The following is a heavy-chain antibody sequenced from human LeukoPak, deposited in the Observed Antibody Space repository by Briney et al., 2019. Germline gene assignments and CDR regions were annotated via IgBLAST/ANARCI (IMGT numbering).Heavy chain of an antibody. V-gene: IGHV3-33*01. Sequence: PGGSLRLSCAGSGFTFGGYGMHWCRQTPGKGLEWVAVIAYDGSRAFYADSVKGRFTISRDNSKNTMSVQMDDRRAEDTAVYYYTRYNNDHFDYWGQGTLVTVSS. CDR3: TRYNNDHFDY. CDR2: IAYDGSRA. D-gene: IGHD1-14*01. CDR1: GFTFGGYG. J-gene: IGHJ4*02.